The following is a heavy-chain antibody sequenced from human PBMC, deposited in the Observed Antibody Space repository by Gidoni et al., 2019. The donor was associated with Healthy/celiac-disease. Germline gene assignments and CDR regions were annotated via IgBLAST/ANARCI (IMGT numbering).Heavy chain of an antibody. V-gene: IGHV3-30*18. Sequence: QVQLVESGGGVVQPGRSLRLSCAASGFTFSSYGMHWVRQAPGKGLEWVVVISYDGSNKYYADSVKGRFTISRDNSKNTLYLQMNSLRAEDTAVYYCAKGRRRTWIQASFDYWGQGTLVTVSS. CDR3: AKGRRRTWIQASFDY. CDR1: GFTFSSYG. D-gene: IGHD5-18*01. CDR2: ISYDGSNK. J-gene: IGHJ4*02.